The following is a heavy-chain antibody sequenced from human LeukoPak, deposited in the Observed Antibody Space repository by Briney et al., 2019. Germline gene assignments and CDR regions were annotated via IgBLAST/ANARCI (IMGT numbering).Heavy chain of an antibody. D-gene: IGHD2-15*01. CDR1: AFTFSSYW. J-gene: IGHJ2*01. Sequence: GGSLRLSCAASAFTFSSYWMHWVRQAPGKGLVWVSRINSDGSSTSYADSVRGRFTISRDNAKNALYLQMNSLRAEDTAMYYCARGSDCSGGSCYSYWYFDLWGRGTLVTVSS. CDR2: INSDGSST. V-gene: IGHV3-74*01. CDR3: ARGSDCSGGSCYSYWYFDL.